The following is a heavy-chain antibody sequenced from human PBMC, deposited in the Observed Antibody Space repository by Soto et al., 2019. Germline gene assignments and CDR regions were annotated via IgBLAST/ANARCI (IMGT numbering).Heavy chain of an antibody. CDR3: ARHITAAGTGDYYYMDV. CDR2: IYYSGST. D-gene: IGHD6-13*01. CDR1: GGSISSSSYY. J-gene: IGHJ6*03. Sequence: SETLSLTCTVSGGSISSSSYYWGWIRQPPGKGLEWIGSIYYSGSTYYNPSLKSRVTISVDTSKNQFSLKLSSVTAADTAVYYCARHITAAGTGDYYYMDVWGKGTTVTVSS. V-gene: IGHV4-39*01.